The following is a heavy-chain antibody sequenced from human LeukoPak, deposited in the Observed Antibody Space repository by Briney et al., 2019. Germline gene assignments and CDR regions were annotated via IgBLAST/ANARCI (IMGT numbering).Heavy chain of an antibody. V-gene: IGHV6-1*01. CDR2: IFYRSKWYN. D-gene: IGHD2-21*02. CDR3: ARDSVVTATGGFFDH. CDR1: GDSASSNSAA. Sequence: SQTLSLTCAISGDSASSNSAAWNWIRQSPSRGLEWLGRIFYRSKWYNDYAASVKSRISINPDTSKNQFSLQLNSVTPEDTAVYYCARDSVVTATGGFFDHWGQGTLVTVSS. J-gene: IGHJ4*02.